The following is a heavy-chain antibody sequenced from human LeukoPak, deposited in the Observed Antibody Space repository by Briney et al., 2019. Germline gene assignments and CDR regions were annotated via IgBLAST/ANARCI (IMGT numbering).Heavy chain of an antibody. V-gene: IGHV3-74*01. D-gene: IGHD3-16*01. CDR1: GFTFSSYG. CDR2: TNLHGTAV. CDR3: ASAYTYVRLGDH. J-gene: IGHJ4*02. Sequence: GGSLRLSCAASGFTFSSYGMHWVRQAPGKGLVWVARTNLHGTAVDYADSVKGRFIISRGNAKNTLFLQMNSLRVEDTAVYYCASAYTYVRLGDHWGQGTLVTVSS.